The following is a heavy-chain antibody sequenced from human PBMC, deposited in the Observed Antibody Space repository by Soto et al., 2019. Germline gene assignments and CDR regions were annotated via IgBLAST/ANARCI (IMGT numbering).Heavy chain of an antibody. CDR1: GGSIRSDDYY. CDR2: IYYSGRT. D-gene: IGHD6-6*01. CDR3: ARDRSNSPDYFDY. V-gene: IGHV4-30-4*01. J-gene: IGHJ4*02. Sequence: SETLSLTCTVSGGSIRSDDYYWSWIRQPPGKGLEWIGYIYYSGRTDYNPSLKSRVFTSIDTSKNQFSLNLNSVSAADTAVYYCARDRSNSPDYFDYWGQGTLVTVSS.